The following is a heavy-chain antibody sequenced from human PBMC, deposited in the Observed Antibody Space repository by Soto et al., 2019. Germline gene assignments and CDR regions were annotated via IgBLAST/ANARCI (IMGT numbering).Heavy chain of an antibody. J-gene: IGHJ5*02. Sequence: GASVKVSCKASGYTFTSYAMHWVRQAPGQRLEWMGWINAGNGNTKYSQKFQGRVTITRDTSASTAYMELSSLRSEDTAVYYCAREGLGYCSSTSCISMWFDPWGQGTLVTVSS. CDR3: AREGLGYCSSTSCISMWFDP. D-gene: IGHD2-2*01. CDR1: GYTFTSYA. CDR2: INAGNGNT. V-gene: IGHV1-3*01.